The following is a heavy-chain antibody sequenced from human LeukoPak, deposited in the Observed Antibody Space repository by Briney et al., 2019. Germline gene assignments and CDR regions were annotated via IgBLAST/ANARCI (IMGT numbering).Heavy chain of an antibody. Sequence: GGSLRLSCAASGFRFSIHAMHWVRQAPGKGLEHISAINSNGGATYHADSVKGRFTISRDNSKNTLYLQMNSLRAEDTAVYYCAKDRDVGRYSIGYFDYWGQGTLVTVSS. J-gene: IGHJ4*02. CDR3: AKDRDVGRYSIGYFDY. D-gene: IGHD3-9*01. CDR1: GFRFSIHA. V-gene: IGHV3-64*04. CDR2: INSNGGAT.